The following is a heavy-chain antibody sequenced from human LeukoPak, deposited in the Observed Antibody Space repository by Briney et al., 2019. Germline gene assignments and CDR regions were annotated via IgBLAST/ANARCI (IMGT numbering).Heavy chain of an antibody. D-gene: IGHD4-11*01. Sequence: ASVKVSCKASGYTFTGYYMHWVRQAPGQGLEWMGWINPNGGGTNYAQKFQGRVTMTRDTSISTAYMELSRLRSDDTAVYYCARGESTVTTGLYYFDYWGQGALVTVSS. V-gene: IGHV1-2*02. CDR2: INPNGGGT. CDR3: ARGESTVTTGLYYFDY. J-gene: IGHJ4*02. CDR1: GYTFTGYY.